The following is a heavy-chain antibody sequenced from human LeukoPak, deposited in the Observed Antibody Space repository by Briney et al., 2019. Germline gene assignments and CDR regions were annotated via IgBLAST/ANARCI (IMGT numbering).Heavy chain of an antibody. CDR2: ISYDGSNK. J-gene: IGHJ5*02. V-gene: IGHV3-30*04. CDR3: AREEVRGVILYNWFDP. D-gene: IGHD3-10*01. CDR1: GFTFSSYA. Sequence: GRSLRLSCAASGFTFSSYAMHWVRQAPGKGLEWVAVISYDGSNKYYADSVKGRFTISRDNSKNTLYLQMNSLRAEDTAVYYCAREEVRGVILYNWFDPWGQGTLVTVSS.